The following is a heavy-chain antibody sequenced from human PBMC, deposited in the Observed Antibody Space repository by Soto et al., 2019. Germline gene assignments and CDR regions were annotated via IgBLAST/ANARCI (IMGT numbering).Heavy chain of an antibody. Sequence: PGGSLRLSCAASGFTFSSYAMSWVRQAPGKGLEWVSAISGSGGSTYYADSVKGRFTISRDNSKNTLYLQMNSLRAEDTAVYYCAKMTNYYDSSGSYGMDVRGQGTTVTVSS. J-gene: IGHJ6*02. D-gene: IGHD3-22*01. CDR1: GFTFSSYA. CDR2: ISGSGGST. V-gene: IGHV3-23*01. CDR3: AKMTNYYDSSGSYGMDV.